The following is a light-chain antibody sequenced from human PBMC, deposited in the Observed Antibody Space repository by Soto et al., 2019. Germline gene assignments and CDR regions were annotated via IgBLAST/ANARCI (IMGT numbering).Light chain of an antibody. V-gene: IGLV2-14*01. CDR3: SSYRSSTTPFV. J-gene: IGLJ1*01. CDR2: DVS. Sequence: QSALTQPASVSGSPGQSITISCTGTTSDIGGYYFVSWFQQYPGKAPTLIIYDVSNRPSGSSSRFSGFKTGNTATLTISGLQADDEADYYCSSYRSSTTPFVFGTGTKLTVL. CDR1: TSDIGGYYF.